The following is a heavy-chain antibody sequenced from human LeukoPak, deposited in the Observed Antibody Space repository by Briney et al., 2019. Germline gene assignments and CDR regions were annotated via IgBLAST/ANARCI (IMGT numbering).Heavy chain of an antibody. CDR3: AKVWAHDGSGNPYWHFDL. V-gene: IGHV3-74*01. D-gene: IGHD3-10*01. CDR2: INSDGSST. CDR1: GFTFSSYW. Sequence: PGGSLRLSCAASGFTFSSYWLHWVRQAPGKGLVWVSRINSDGSSTSYADSVKGRFTISRDNAKNTLYLRMNSLRAEDTAVYYCAKVWAHDGSGNPYWHFDLWGRGTLVTVSS. J-gene: IGHJ2*01.